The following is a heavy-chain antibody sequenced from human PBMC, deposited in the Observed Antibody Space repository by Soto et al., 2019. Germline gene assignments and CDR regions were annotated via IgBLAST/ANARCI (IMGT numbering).Heavy chain of an antibody. D-gene: IGHD6-19*01. CDR1: GGSISSSNW. Sequence: QVKLQESGPGLVKPSGTLSLTCAVSGGSISSSNWWSWVRQPPGKGLEWIGEIYHSGSTNYNPSLKSRVTISGVKSKNQFSLKLSSVTAADTAVYYCARGNGVAGIGGYWGQGTLVTVSS. CDR3: ARGNGVAGIGGY. CDR2: IYHSGST. V-gene: IGHV4-4*02. J-gene: IGHJ4*02.